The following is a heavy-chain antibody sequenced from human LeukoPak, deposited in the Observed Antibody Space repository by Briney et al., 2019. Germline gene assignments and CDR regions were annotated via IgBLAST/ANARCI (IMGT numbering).Heavy chain of an antibody. J-gene: IGHJ4*02. V-gene: IGHV3-23*01. Sequence: GGSLRLSCAASGFTFSSYAMSWVRQAPGKGLEWVSAISGSGGSTYYADSVKGRFTISRDNSKNTLYLQMNSLRAEDTAVYYCAKINPPPEYYDFWSGYSLLDYWGQGTLVTVSS. D-gene: IGHD3-3*01. CDR2: ISGSGGST. CDR1: GFTFSSYA. CDR3: AKINPPPEYYDFWSGYSLLDY.